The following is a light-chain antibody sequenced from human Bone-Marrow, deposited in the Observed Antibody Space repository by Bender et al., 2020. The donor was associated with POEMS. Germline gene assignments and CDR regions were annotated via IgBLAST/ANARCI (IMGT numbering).Light chain of an antibody. CDR2: ADD. CDR3: STWDDRLNAWL. V-gene: IGLV1-44*01. J-gene: IGLJ3*02. Sequence: QSVLTQPPSASGTPGQRVTISCSGGSIGRYPINWYQQLPGTAPRLVIYADDRRPSGVPNRFSASKSGSSASLAISGLQSEDAADYYCSTWDDRLNAWLVGGGTRLTVL. CDR1: SIGRYP.